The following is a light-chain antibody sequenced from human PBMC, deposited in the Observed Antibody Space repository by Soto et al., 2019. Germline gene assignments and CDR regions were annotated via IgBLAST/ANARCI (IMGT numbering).Light chain of an antibody. CDR3: QQYGSSIT. Sequence: EIVLTQSPATLSLSPGERATLSCRSSQSVSSNLAWYQQKPGQAPRLLIHGATTRATGIPARFSGSGSGTEFTLTISSLQSEDFAVFYCQQYGSSITFGQGTRLEIK. V-gene: IGKV3-15*01. CDR1: QSVSSN. J-gene: IGKJ5*01. CDR2: GAT.